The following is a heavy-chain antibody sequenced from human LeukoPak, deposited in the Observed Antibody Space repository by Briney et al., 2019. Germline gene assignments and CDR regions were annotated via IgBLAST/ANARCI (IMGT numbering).Heavy chain of an antibody. CDR1: GFTFSSYG. CDR3: ARVGIAVAGIDY. V-gene: IGHV3-33*08. CDR2: IWYDGSNK. J-gene: IGHJ4*02. Sequence: GGSLRLSCAAPGFTFSSYGMHWVRQAPGKGLEWVAVIWYDGSNKYYADSVKGRFTISRDNSKNTLYLQMNSLRAEDTAVYYCARVGIAVAGIDYWGQGTLVTVSS. D-gene: IGHD6-19*01.